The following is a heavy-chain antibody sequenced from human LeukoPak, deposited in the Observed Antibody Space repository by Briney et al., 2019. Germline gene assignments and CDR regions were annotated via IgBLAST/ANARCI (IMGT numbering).Heavy chain of an antibody. CDR2: IHYSGTT. V-gene: IGHV4-59*01. Sequence: PSETLSLTRTVSGGSISSYYWSWIRQPPGKGLEWIGYIHYSGTTNYNPSLKSRVTISVDTSKNQFSLKVNSVTAADTAVYYCARDYPWFDPWGQGTLVTVSS. CDR3: ARDYPWFDP. CDR1: GGSISSYY. J-gene: IGHJ5*02.